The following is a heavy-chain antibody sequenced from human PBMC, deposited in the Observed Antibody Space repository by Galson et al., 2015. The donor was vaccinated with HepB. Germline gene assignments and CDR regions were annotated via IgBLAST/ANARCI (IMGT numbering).Heavy chain of an antibody. D-gene: IGHD3-3*01. CDR2: ISSDEHNE. CDR1: GLTLRTYG. J-gene: IGHJ5*02. CDR3: AKDQSTNDFWSGFSWFDP. V-gene: IGHV3-30-3*01. Sequence: SLRLSCAASGLTLRTYGLHWVRQAPGKGLEWVSYISSDEHNESYIDSVKGRFTISRDDSRNTVFLQMNNLRAEDTAVYYCAKDQSTNDFWSGFSWFDPWGQGTLVIVSS.